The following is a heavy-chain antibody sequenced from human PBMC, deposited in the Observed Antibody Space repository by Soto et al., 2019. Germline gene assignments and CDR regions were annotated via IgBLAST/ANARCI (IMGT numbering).Heavy chain of an antibody. Sequence: SETLSLTCTVSGGSISSYYWSWIRQPPGKGLEWIGYIYYSGSTNYSPSLKSRVTISVDTSKNQFSLKLSSVTAADTAVYYCAGGSRRGVGLGAFDIWGQGTMVTVSS. V-gene: IGHV4-59*01. CDR1: GGSISSYY. CDR3: AGGSRRGVGLGAFDI. CDR2: IYYSGST. D-gene: IGHD2-15*01. J-gene: IGHJ3*02.